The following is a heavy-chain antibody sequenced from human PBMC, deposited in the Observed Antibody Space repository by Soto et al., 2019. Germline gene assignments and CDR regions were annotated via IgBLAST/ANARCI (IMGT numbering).Heavy chain of an antibody. D-gene: IGHD3-9*01. Sequence: EVQLVESGGGLVQPGGSLRLSCAASGFTFSSYSMNWVRQAPGKGLEWVSYISSSSSTIYYADSVKGRFTISRDNAKNPLYRQMNSRRAEDMGVYYCAGGTGILTGTYYFDYWGQGTLVTVSS. CDR3: AGGTGILTGTYYFDY. CDR1: GFTFSSYS. CDR2: ISSSSSTI. V-gene: IGHV3-48*01. J-gene: IGHJ4*02.